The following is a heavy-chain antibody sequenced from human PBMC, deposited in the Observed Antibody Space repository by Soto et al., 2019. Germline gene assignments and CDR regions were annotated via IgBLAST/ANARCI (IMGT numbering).Heavy chain of an antibody. CDR1: GYTFTSYA. J-gene: IGHJ6*02. Sequence: ASVKVSCKASGYTFTSYAMHWVRQAPGQRLEWMGWINAGNGNTKYSQKFQGRVTITRDTSASTAYMELSSLRSEDTAVYYCARAAAVASYYGMDVWGQGXTVTVYS. CDR3: ARAAAVASYYGMDV. CDR2: INAGNGNT. V-gene: IGHV1-3*01. D-gene: IGHD6-19*01.